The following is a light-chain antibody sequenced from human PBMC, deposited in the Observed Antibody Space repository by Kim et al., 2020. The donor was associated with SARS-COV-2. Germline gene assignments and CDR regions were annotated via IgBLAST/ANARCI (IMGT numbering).Light chain of an antibody. CDR1: QSVTSTF. CDR2: GAS. V-gene: IGKV3-20*01. J-gene: IGKJ4*01. Sequence: EIVLTQSPGTLSLSPGEGGTLSCRASQSVTSTFLAWYQQKPGQAPRLLIYGASSRATGIPDRFSGSGSGTDFTLTISRLEPEDFAVYYCPQYGSSPLTFGGGTKVDIK. CDR3: PQYGSSPLT.